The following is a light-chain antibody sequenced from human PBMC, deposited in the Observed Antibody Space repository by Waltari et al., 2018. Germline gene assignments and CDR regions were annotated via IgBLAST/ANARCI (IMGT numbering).Light chain of an antibody. CDR1: SSDVGGYNY. J-gene: IGLJ2*01. V-gene: IGLV2-8*01. Sequence: SPGQSVTIPCTGTSSDVGGYNYVSWYQQHPGKAPKLMIYEVSKRPSGVPDRFSGSKSGNTASLTVSGLQAEDEADYYCSSYAGSNNLVVFGGGTKLTVL. CDR2: EVS. CDR3: SSYAGSNNLVV.